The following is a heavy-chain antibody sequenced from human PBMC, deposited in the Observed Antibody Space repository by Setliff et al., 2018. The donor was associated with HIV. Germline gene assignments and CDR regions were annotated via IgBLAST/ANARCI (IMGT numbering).Heavy chain of an antibody. V-gene: IGHV5-51*01. Sequence: GESLTISCKASGYTFTNYWIGWVRQMPGKGLEWIGVIYPGDSVTRYGPSFQGQVSISADLSITTAYLQWRSLKASDTAIYYCTRRRRAPGVEDLEANWGQGTLVTVSS. CDR2: IYPGDSVT. CDR3: TRRRRAPGVEDLEAN. CDR1: GYTFTNYW. J-gene: IGHJ4*02. D-gene: IGHD7-27*01.